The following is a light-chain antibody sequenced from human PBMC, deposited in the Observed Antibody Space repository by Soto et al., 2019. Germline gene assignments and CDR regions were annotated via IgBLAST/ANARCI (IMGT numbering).Light chain of an antibody. J-gene: IGLJ1*01. V-gene: IGLV2-11*01. Sequence: QSALTQPRSVSGSPGQSVTISCTGTSSDVGGYNYVSWYQQHPGKAPKLMIYDVSKRPSGVPDRFSGSKSGNTASLTISGLQAEDEADYYCCSYAGSYTSYLFGTGTQLTVL. CDR1: SSDVGGYNY. CDR3: CSYAGSYTSYL. CDR2: DVS.